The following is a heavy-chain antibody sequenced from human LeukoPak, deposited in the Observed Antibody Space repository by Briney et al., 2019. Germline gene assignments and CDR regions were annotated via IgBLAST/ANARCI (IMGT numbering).Heavy chain of an antibody. Sequence: SQTLSLTCAVSGGSISSGDYYWSWIRQPPGKGLEWIGYIYYSGSTYYNPSLKSRVTISVDTSKNQFSLKLSSVTAADTAVYYCARGNWNYREFDYWGQGTLVTVSS. CDR1: GGSISSGDYY. J-gene: IGHJ4*02. V-gene: IGHV4-30-4*08. D-gene: IGHD1-7*01. CDR2: IYYSGST. CDR3: ARGNWNYREFDY.